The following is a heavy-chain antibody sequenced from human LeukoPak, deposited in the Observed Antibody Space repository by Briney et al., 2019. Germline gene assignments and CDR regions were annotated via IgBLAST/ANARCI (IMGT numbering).Heavy chain of an antibody. Sequence: GRSLRLSCAASGLPFGAHAMHWVRQAPGMGLEWVSGVGGGGQRTHYADSVKGRFTISRDNSKNTLYLQMNSLRAEDTAIYYCAKDRGYYVDTGAINFWGQGTLVTVSS. V-gene: IGHV3-23*01. J-gene: IGHJ4*02. CDR3: AKDRGYYVDTGAINF. D-gene: IGHD2-15*01. CDR2: VGGGGQRT. CDR1: GLPFGAHA.